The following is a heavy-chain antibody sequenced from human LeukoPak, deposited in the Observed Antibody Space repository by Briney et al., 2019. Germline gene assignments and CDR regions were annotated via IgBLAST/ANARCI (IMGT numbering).Heavy chain of an antibody. V-gene: IGHV4-59*01. J-gene: IGHJ3*02. CDR1: GGSISGYY. CDR2: LYYMRGA. D-gene: IGHD2-2*01. Sequence: SETLSLTCTVSGGSISGYYWSWSRQPPGKGVEWIGNLYYMRGAWYKSSLKSRVTTSVDTSKNQFSLKLSSVTAADTAVYYCAREMGYCSSTSCLDAFDIWGQGAMVTVSS. CDR3: AREMGYCSSTSCLDAFDI.